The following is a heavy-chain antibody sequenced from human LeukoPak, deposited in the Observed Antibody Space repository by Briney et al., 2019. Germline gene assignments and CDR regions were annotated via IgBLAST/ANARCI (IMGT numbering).Heavy chain of an antibody. D-gene: IGHD3-3*01. Sequence: SETLSLTCTVSGGSISSYYWSWIRQPPGKGLEWIGYIYYSGSTNYNPSLKSRVTISVDTSKNQFSLKLSSVTAADTAVYYCARARTYYDFWSGYNGLNTNDYWGQGTLVTVSS. V-gene: IGHV4-59*01. CDR1: GGSISSYY. CDR3: ARARTYYDFWSGYNGLNTNDY. CDR2: IYYSGST. J-gene: IGHJ4*02.